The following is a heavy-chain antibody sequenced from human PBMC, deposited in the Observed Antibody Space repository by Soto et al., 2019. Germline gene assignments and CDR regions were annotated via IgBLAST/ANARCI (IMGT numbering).Heavy chain of an antibody. V-gene: IGHV3-73*02. CDR1: GFTFSGSA. CDR2: IRSKANSYAT. D-gene: IGHD5-18*01. CDR3: TRWGGDTAMVGVADY. J-gene: IGHJ4*02. Sequence: EVQLVKSGGGLVQPGGSLKLSCAASGFTFSGSAMHWVRQASGKGLEWVGRIRSKANSYATAYAASVKGRFTISRDDSKNTAYLQMNSLKTEDTAVYYCTRWGGDTAMVGVADYWGQGTLVTVSS.